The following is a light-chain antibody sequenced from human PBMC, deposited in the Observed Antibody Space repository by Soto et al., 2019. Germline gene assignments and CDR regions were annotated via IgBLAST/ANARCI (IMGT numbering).Light chain of an antibody. J-gene: IGLJ2*01. V-gene: IGLV2-14*01. Sequence: QSALTQPPSASGSLGQSVTFSCTGTSSDVGGYNYVSWYQQHPGKAPKLMIYEVSNRPSGVSNRFSGSKSGNTASLTISGLQAEDEADYYCSSYTSSSTLVVFGGGTKLTVL. CDR3: SSYTSSSTLVV. CDR2: EVS. CDR1: SSDVGGYNY.